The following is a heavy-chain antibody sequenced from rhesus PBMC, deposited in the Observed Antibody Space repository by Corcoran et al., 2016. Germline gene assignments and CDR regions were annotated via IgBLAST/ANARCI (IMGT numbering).Heavy chain of an antibody. CDR1: GFTFSSYW. D-gene: IGHD3-22*01. Sequence: EVQLVESGGGLAKPGGSLRLSCAASGFTFSSYWMHWIRQAPGKGLEWISVMNSAGSSTYYADSVKGRFTISRENAKNTLYLQMDGLRAEDTAVYYCAGPLSTYALDSWGQGVVVTVSS. V-gene: IGHV3-14*01. J-gene: IGHJ6*01. CDR2: MNSAGSST. CDR3: AGPLSTYALDS.